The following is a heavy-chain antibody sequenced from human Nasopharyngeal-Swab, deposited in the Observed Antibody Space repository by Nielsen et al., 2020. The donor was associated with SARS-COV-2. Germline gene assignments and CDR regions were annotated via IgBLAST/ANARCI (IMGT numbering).Heavy chain of an antibody. J-gene: IGHJ6*02. CDR2: IYYSGGT. V-gene: IGHV4-59*13. CDR3: ARDSRYYYYGMDV. Sequence: SETLSLTCTVSGGSISSYYWSWIRQPPGKGLEWIGYIYYSGGTNYNPSLKSRVTISVDTSKNQFSLKLSSVTAADTAVYYCARDSRYYYYGMDVWGQGTTVTVSS. CDR1: GGSISSYY.